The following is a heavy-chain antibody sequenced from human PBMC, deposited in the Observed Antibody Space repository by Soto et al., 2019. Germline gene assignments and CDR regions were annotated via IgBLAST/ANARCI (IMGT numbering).Heavy chain of an antibody. V-gene: IGHV3-23*01. CDR1: GFTFSSYA. Sequence: EVQLLESGGGLVQPGGSLILACAASGFTFSSYAMRWVRQAPGKGLEWVSAISGSGGSTYYADSVKGRFTISRDNSKNTLYLQMNSQRAEDTAVYYCARRSSGSYYDYWGQGTLVTVSS. J-gene: IGHJ4*02. CDR2: ISGSGGST. D-gene: IGHD1-26*01. CDR3: ARRSSGSYYDY.